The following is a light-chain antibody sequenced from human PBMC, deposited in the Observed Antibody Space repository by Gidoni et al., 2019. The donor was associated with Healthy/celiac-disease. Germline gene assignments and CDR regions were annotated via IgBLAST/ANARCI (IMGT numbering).Light chain of an antibody. J-gene: IGKJ2*01. Sequence: DIVMTQSPLSLPVTPGEPASISCRSSQSLLHSNGYNYLDWYLQKPGQSPQLLIYLGSNRASGVPDRFSGSGSGTDFTLNISSVEAEDVGVYYCMQALQTEYTFGQGTKLEIK. V-gene: IGKV2-28*01. CDR2: LGS. CDR1: QSLLHSNGYNY. CDR3: MQALQTEYT.